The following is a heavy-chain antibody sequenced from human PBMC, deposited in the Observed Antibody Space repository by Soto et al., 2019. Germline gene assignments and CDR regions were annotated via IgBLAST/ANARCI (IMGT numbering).Heavy chain of an antibody. CDR1: GGTFSNDA. J-gene: IGHJ4*02. V-gene: IGHV1-69*01. Sequence: QVHLVQSGPEVKQSGSSVRVSCTASGGTFSNDAISWVRQAPGQGLEWLGRIIPFFGTPDYSQTFRGRLTITADESTGTAYMDLRSRRSDDTAVYYCAREVVTETTLGYFDYWGQGTLVTVAS. D-gene: IGHD2-21*02. CDR2: IIPFFGTP. CDR3: AREVVTETTLGYFDY.